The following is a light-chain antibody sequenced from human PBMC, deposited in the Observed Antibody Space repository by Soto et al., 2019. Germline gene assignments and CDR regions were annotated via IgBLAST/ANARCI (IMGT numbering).Light chain of an antibody. V-gene: IGKV1-5*01. J-gene: IGKJ1*01. CDR2: DAS. Sequence: DIQITESPSTLSASVGDRVTLTCRASQSISSWLAWYQQKPGKAPKLLIYDASSWESGVPSRFSGSGSGTEFTLTISSLQPDDFATYYCQQYNSYSPTFGQGTKVDIK. CDR3: QQYNSYSPT. CDR1: QSISSW.